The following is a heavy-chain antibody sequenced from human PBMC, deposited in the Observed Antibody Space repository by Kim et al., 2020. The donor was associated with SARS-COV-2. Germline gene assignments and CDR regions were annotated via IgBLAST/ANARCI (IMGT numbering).Heavy chain of an antibody. CDR3: ARGARFSAVFDF. Sequence: THYADSMKGRFTICRDNPKNTLYLQMNSLSVEDTAVYYCARGARFSAVFDFWGQGTLVIVSS. D-gene: IGHD3-3*01. V-gene: IGHV3-53*01. J-gene: IGHJ4*02. CDR2: T.